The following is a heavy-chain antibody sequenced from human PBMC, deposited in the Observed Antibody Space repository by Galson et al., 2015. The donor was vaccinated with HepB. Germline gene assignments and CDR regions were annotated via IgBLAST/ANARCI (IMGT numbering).Heavy chain of an antibody. CDR1: GYSFTSYW. Sequence: QSGAEVKKPGESLKISCKGSGYSFTSYWIGWVRQMPGKGLEWMGIIYPGDSDTRYSPSFQGQVTISADKSTSTAYMELSSLRSEDTAVYYCARGRSMVGETIDDYWGQGTLVTVSS. CDR3: ARGRSMVGETIDDY. CDR2: IYPGDSDT. D-gene: IGHD4/OR15-4a*01. V-gene: IGHV5-51*01. J-gene: IGHJ4*02.